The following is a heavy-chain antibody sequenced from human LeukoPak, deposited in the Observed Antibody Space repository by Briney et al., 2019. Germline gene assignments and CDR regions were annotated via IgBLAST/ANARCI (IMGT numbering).Heavy chain of an antibody. CDR3: ARDLYYYYGSGSYYNPNWFDP. CDR1: GYTFTSYG. Sequence: GASVKVSCKASGYTFTSYGISWVRQAPGQGLEWMGWISAYNGNTNYAQKLQGRVTMTTDTSTSTAYMELRSLRSDDTAVYYCARDLYYYYGSGSYYNPNWFDPWGQGTLVTVSS. V-gene: IGHV1-18*01. J-gene: IGHJ5*02. CDR2: ISAYNGNT. D-gene: IGHD3-10*01.